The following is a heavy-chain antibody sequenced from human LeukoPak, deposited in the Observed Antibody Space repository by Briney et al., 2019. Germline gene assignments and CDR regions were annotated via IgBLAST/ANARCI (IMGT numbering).Heavy chain of an antibody. CDR2: ISAYNGNT. D-gene: IGHD2-15*01. J-gene: IGHJ1*01. CDR1: GYTFTSYG. V-gene: IGHV1-18*01. CDR3: ARASQDIVVVVAATGGYFQH. Sequence: ASVKVSCKASGYTFTSYGISWVRQAPGQGLEWMGWISAYNGNTNYAQKLQGRVTMTTDTSTSTAYMELRSLRSDDTAVYYCARASQDIVVVVAATGGYFQHWGQGTLVTVSS.